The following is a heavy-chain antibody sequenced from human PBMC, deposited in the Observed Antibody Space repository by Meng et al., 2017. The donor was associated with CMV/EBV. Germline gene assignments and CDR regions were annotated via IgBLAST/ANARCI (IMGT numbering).Heavy chain of an antibody. J-gene: IGHJ4*02. CDR1: GGSISSYY. D-gene: IGHD2-15*01. CDR2: IYTSGST. CDR3: ARAAVDLSKDYFDY. Sequence: QVQLQESGPGLVKPSETLSLTCTVSGGSISSYYWSWIRQPTEKGLEWIGRIYTSGSTNYNPSLKSRVTMSVDTSKNQFSLKLGSVTAADTAVYYCARAAVDLSKDYFDYWGQGTLVTVSS. V-gene: IGHV4-4*07.